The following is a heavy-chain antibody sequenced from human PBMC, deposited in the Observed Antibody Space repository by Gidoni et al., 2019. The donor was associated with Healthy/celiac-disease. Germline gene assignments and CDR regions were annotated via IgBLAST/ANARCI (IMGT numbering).Heavy chain of an antibody. J-gene: IGHJ4*02. CDR1: GGSFSGYY. V-gene: IGHV4-34*01. CDR3: ARDVVKSHSYDFWSGYHQLHYFDY. Sequence: QVQLQQWGAGLLKPSETLSLTCAVYGGSFSGYYWSWIRQPPGKGLEWIGEINHSGSTNYNPSLKSRVTISVDTSKNQFSLKLSSVTAADTAVYYCARDVVKSHSYDFWSGYHQLHYFDYWGQGTLVTVSS. CDR2: INHSGST. D-gene: IGHD3-3*01.